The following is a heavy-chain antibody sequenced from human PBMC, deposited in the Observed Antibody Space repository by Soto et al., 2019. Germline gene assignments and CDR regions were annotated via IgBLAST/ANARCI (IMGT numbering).Heavy chain of an antibody. V-gene: IGHV3-23*01. CDR1: GFTFSSYA. Sequence: EVQLLESGGGLVQPGGSLRLSCAASGFTFSSYAMNWVRQAPGKGLEWVSVISGSGGSTYYADSVKGRFTISRDNSKNTLYLQMDGLRAEDTAVYYCARRGPGSCFDVWGQGTLVTVSS. J-gene: IGHJ4*02. CDR2: ISGSGGST. CDR3: ARRGPGSCFDV. D-gene: IGHD2-15*01.